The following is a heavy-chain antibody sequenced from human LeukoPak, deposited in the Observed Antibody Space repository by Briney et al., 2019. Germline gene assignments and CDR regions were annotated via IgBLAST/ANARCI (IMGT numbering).Heavy chain of an antibody. CDR3: ARLDTMVRGVIITTTVDV. CDR1: GGSLSGYY. J-gene: IGHJ6*04. CDR2: INHSGST. V-gene: IGHV4-34*01. D-gene: IGHD3-10*01. Sequence: SETLSLTCAVYGGSLSGYYWSWIRQPPGKGLEWIGEINHSGSTNYNPSLKSRVTISVDTSKNQFSLKLSSVTAADTAVYYCARLDTMVRGVIITTTVDVWGKGTTVTVSS.